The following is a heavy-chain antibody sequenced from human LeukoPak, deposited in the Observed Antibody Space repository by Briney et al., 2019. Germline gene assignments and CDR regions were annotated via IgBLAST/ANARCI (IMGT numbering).Heavy chain of an antibody. CDR2: INPYSGGT. Sequence: ASVKVSCKASGCTFSDYYMHWVRQAPGQGLEWMGWINPYSGGTNYAQKFQGRVTMTRDTSITTAYMELSRLRSDDAAVYYCARDESGRKYGMDVWGRGTTVTVSS. D-gene: IGHD3-3*01. CDR1: GCTFSDYY. J-gene: IGHJ6*02. CDR3: ARDESGRKYGMDV. V-gene: IGHV1-2*02.